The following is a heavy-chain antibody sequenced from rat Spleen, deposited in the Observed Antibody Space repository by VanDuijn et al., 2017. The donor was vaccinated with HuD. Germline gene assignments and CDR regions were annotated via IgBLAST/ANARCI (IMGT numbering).Heavy chain of an antibody. CDR1: GFTFNNYW. Sequence: EVQLVESGGGLVQPGRSLKLSCVASGFTFNNYWMTWIRQAPGKGLEWVASITNTGGSTYYRDSVKGRFTISRDNAKSGLYLQMDSLRSEDTATYYCTTDHSGEHYWGQGVMVTVSS. J-gene: IGHJ2*01. V-gene: IGHV5-31*01. CDR3: TTDHSGEHY. CDR2: ITNTGGST. D-gene: IGHD1-1*01.